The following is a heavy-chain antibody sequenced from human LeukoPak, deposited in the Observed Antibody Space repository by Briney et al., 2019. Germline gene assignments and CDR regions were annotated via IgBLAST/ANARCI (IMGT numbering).Heavy chain of an antibody. J-gene: IGHJ3*02. D-gene: IGHD3-10*01. V-gene: IGHV1-58*01. CDR1: GFTFTSSA. Sequence: SVKVSCKASGFTFTSSAVQWVRQARGQRLEWIGWIVVGSGNTNYAQKLQERVTITRDMSTSTAYMELSSLRSEDTAVYYCATAGSYSAFDIWGQGTMVTVSS. CDR3: ATAGSYSAFDI. CDR2: IVVGSGNT.